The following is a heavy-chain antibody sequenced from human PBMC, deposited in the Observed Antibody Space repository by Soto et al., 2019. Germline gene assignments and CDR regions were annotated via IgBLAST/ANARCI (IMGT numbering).Heavy chain of an antibody. Sequence: GGSLRLSCAASGFTFSSYAMHWVRQAPGKGPEWVAVISYDGSNKYYADSVKGRFTISRDNSKNTLYLQMNSLRAEDTAVYYCAREAKYWGQGTLVTVSS. CDR2: ISYDGSNK. CDR3: AREAKY. CDR1: GFTFSSYA. J-gene: IGHJ4*02. V-gene: IGHV3-30-3*01.